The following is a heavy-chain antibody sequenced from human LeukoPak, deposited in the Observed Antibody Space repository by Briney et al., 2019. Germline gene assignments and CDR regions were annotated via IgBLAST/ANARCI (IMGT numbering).Heavy chain of an antibody. CDR1: GSTISSYA. CDR3: ARDYYDNSGYFPISYFDY. Sequence: PGRSLRLSCAASGSTISSYAMHWVRQAPGKGLEWVAVTSYDGSNKYYADSVRGRFTISRDNSKNTLYLQMNGLRAEDTAVYYCARDYYDNSGYFPISYFDYWGQGTLVTVSS. D-gene: IGHD3-22*01. V-gene: IGHV3-30-3*01. CDR2: TSYDGSNK. J-gene: IGHJ4*02.